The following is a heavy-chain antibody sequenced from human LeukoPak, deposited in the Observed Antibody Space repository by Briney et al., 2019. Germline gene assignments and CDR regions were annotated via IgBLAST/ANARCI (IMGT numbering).Heavy chain of an antibody. CDR2: IIPILGIA. CDR3: ASGLSGYDSWNPFDY. Sequence: ASVKVSCKASGGTFSSYTISWVRQAPGQGPEWMGRIIPILGIANYAQKFQGRVTITADKSTSTAYMELSSLRSEDTAVYYCASGLSGYDSWNPFDYWGQGTLVTVSS. D-gene: IGHD5-12*01. CDR1: GGTFSSYT. V-gene: IGHV1-69*02. J-gene: IGHJ4*02.